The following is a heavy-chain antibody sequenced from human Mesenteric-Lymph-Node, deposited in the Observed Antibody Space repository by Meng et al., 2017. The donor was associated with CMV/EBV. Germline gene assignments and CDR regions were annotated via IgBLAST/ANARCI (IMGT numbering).Heavy chain of an antibody. CDR2: IYYSGST. J-gene: IGHJ4*02. CDR3: ARGSQLWLQLQRIFDY. D-gene: IGHD2-15*01. Sequence: SETLSLTCTVSGGSISSSSYYWGWIRQPPGKGLEWIGSIYYSGSTYYNPSLKSRVTISVDTSKNQFSLKLSSVTAADTAVYYCARGSQLWLQLQRIFDYWGQGTLVTVSS. V-gene: IGHV4-39*07. CDR1: GGSISSSSYY.